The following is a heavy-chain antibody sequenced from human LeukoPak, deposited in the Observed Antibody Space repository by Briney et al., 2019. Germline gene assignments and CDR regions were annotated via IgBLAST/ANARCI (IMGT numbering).Heavy chain of an antibody. Sequence: SVKVSCKASGGTFSSYTISWVRQAPGQGLEWMGRIIPILGIANYAQKFQGRVTITADKSTSTAYVELSSLRSEDTAVYYCAREKYYYDSSGYGDAFDIWGQGTMVTVSS. V-gene: IGHV1-69*04. CDR1: GGTFSSYT. CDR2: IIPILGIA. D-gene: IGHD3-22*01. CDR3: AREKYYYDSSGYGDAFDI. J-gene: IGHJ3*02.